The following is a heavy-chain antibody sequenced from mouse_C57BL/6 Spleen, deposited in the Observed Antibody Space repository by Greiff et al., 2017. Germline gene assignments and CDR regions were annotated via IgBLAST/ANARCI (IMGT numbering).Heavy chain of an antibody. CDR2: IYPGDGDT. D-gene: IGHD2-1*01. J-gene: IGHJ2*01. V-gene: IGHV1-80*01. CDR1: GYAFSSYW. CDR3: ARPLYYGNSYYFDY. Sequence: QVQLKQSGAELVKPGASVKISCKASGYAFSSYWMNWVKQRPGKGLEWIGQIYPGDGDTNYNGKFKGKATLTADKSSSTAYMQLSSLTSEDSAVYFCARPLYYGNSYYFDYWGQGTTLTVSS.